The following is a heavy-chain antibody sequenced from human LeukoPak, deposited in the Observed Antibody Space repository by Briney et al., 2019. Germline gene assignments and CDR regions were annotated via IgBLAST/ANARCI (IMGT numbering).Heavy chain of an antibody. D-gene: IGHD6-6*01. J-gene: IGHJ4*02. V-gene: IGHV4-39*01. CDR3: ARHRPVTYIAARPFDY. Sequence: PSETLSLTCTVSGGSISSSSYYWGWIRQPPGKGLEWIGSIYYSGSTYYNPSLKSRVTISVDTSKNQFSLKLSSVTAADTAAYYCARHRPVTYIAARPFDYWGQGTLVTVSS. CDR2: IYYSGST. CDR1: GGSISSSSYY.